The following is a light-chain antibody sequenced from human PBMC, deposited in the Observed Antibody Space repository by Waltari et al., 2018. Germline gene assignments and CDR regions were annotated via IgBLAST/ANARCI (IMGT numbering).Light chain of an antibody. CDR3: QQRSNWTPHT. Sequence: EIVLTQSPATLSLSPGETATLSCRASQSVGTYLAWYQQKPGQVPSLLIYAASNRATGIPARFRGSGSGTDFTLTISNLEAEDFAVYYCQQRSNWTPHTFGQGARLEIK. CDR2: AAS. V-gene: IGKV3-11*01. J-gene: IGKJ2*01. CDR1: QSVGTY.